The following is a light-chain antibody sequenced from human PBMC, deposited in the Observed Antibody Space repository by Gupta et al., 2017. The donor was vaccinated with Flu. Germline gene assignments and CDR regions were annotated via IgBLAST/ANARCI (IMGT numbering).Light chain of an antibody. Sequence: GKTARFSCGGNNIGSKSVHWYQQRPGQAPVLFVFDDLDRPAGIPERFSGSNSGNTATLTISRVEAGDEADYYCQVWDSTNDHRVFGAGTKVTVL. CDR1: NIGSKS. CDR2: DDL. V-gene: IGLV3-21*03. J-gene: IGLJ1*01. CDR3: QVWDSTNDHRV.